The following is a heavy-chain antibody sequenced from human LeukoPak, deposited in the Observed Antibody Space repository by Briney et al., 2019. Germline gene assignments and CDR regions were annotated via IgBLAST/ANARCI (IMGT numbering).Heavy chain of an antibody. V-gene: IGHV3-33*01. CDR2: IWYDGSLK. D-gene: IGHD6-13*01. Sequence: PGRSLSLSCAASGXTFSTYGMHWVRQAPGKGLEWVSVIWYDGSLKYYADSVKGRFTISRDNSKNTLYLQMNSLRAEDTAVYYCARGSSSWYAIDYWGQGTLVTVSS. J-gene: IGHJ4*02. CDR3: ARGSSSWYAIDY. CDR1: GXTFSTYG.